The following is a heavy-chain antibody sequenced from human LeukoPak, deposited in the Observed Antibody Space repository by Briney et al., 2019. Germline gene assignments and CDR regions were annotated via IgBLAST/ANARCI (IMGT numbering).Heavy chain of an antibody. V-gene: IGHV4-59*01. CDR3: AREGYYDSRGYYTNWFDP. D-gene: IGHD3-22*01. J-gene: IGHJ5*02. CDR1: GGSIITDY. Sequence: SETLSLTCTVSGGSIITDYWSWIRQPPGKGLEWIGYIYYSGSTNYNPSLRSRVTISVDTSKNQFSLKLSSVTAADTAVYYCAREGYYDSRGYYTNWFDPWGQGTLVTVSS. CDR2: IYYSGST.